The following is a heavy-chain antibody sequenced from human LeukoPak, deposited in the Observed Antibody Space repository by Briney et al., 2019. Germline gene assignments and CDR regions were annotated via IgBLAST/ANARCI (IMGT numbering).Heavy chain of an antibody. CDR1: GGTFSSYA. CDR3: AREHIGSGYYFDY. Sequence: SVKVSCKASGGTFSSYAISWVRQAPGQGLEWMGGIIPIFGTANYAQKFQGRVTITADKSTSTAYMELSSLRSEDTAVYYCAREHIGSGYYFDYWGQGTLVAVSS. V-gene: IGHV1-69*06. CDR2: IIPIFGTA. D-gene: IGHD1-26*01. J-gene: IGHJ4*02.